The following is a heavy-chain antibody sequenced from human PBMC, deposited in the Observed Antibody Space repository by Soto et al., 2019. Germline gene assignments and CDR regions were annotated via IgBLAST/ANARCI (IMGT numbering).Heavy chain of an antibody. CDR2: INPSGGSA. V-gene: IGHV1-46*01. J-gene: IGHJ4*02. CDR1: GYTFTSYY. Sequence: GASVKVSCKASGYTFTSYYMHWVRQAPGQGLEWMGIINPSGGSASYAQKFQGRVTMTADKSTSTAYMELSSLRSEDMAVYYCARDSEGHLAVAGPYDYWGQGTLVTVSS. CDR3: ARDSEGHLAVAGPYDY. D-gene: IGHD6-19*01.